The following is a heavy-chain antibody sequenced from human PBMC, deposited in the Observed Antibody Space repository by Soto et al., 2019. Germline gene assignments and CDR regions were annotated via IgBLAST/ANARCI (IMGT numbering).Heavy chain of an antibody. V-gene: IGHV4-31*03. D-gene: IGHD4-17*01. J-gene: IGHJ3*02. Sequence: SETLSLTCTVSGGSISSGGYYWSWIRQHPGKGLEWIGYIYYSGSTYYNTSLKSRVTISVDTSKNQFSLKLSSVTAADTAVYYCARMTTGPGADAFDIWGQGTMVTVSS. CDR3: ARMTTGPGADAFDI. CDR1: GGSISSGGYY. CDR2: IYYSGST.